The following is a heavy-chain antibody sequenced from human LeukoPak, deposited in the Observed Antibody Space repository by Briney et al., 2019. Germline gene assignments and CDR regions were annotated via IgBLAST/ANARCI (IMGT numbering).Heavy chain of an antibody. J-gene: IGHJ6*02. CDR3: ARRYGDYGHYGMDV. D-gene: IGHD4-17*01. CDR1: GYSISSGYY. Sequence: SETLSLACTVSGYSISSGYYWGWIRQPPGKGLEWIGSIYHSGSTYYNPSLKSRVTISVDTSKNQFSLKLSSVTAADTAVYYCARRYGDYGHYGMDVWGQGTTVTVSS. CDR2: IYHSGST. V-gene: IGHV4-38-2*02.